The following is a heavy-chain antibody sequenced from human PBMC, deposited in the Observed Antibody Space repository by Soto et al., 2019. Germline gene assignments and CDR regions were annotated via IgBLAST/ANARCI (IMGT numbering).Heavy chain of an antibody. V-gene: IGHV3-49*04. CDR1: GFTFGDYV. CDR2: IRSKAYGGTT. Sequence: PGGSLRLSCRSSGFTFGDYVLSWVRQAPGKGLEWVGFIRSKAYGGTTEYAASVRGRFTISRDDSKSIAYLRMNSLKTEDTAVYYCAKGFIVVVTAIRPDDNFDVWGQGTMVTVSS. J-gene: IGHJ3*01. CDR3: AKGFIVVVTAIRPDDNFDV. D-gene: IGHD2-21*02.